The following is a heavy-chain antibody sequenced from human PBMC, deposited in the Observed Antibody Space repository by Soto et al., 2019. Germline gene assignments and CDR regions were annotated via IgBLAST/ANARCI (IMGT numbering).Heavy chain of an antibody. CDR3: ARAGLDYYDSSGYSDAFDI. Sequence: QVQLQESGPGLVKPSGTLSLTCAVSGGSISSSNWWSWVRQPPGKGLEWIGEIYHSGSTNYNPSLKSRVTISVDKSKNLFSLKLSSVSAADTAVYYCARAGLDYYDSSGYSDAFDIWGQGTMVTVSS. J-gene: IGHJ3*02. CDR1: GGSISSSNW. CDR2: IYHSGST. D-gene: IGHD3-22*01. V-gene: IGHV4-4*02.